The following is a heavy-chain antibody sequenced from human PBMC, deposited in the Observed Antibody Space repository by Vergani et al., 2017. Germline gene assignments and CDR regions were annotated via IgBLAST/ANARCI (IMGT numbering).Heavy chain of an antibody. Sequence: EVQLLESGGGSAQPGESLRLSCVASGFTFSTYAMTWVRQAPGKGLEWVSTISSDGGSTYYADSVKGRFTISRDNSKNTLYLQMNSLRAEDTAVYYCAKLPSGRIVGPLYYFDSCGQGTLVTVSS. D-gene: IGHD1-26*01. J-gene: IGHJ4*02. CDR3: AKLPSGRIVGPLYYFDS. CDR2: ISSDGGST. CDR1: GFTFSTYA. V-gene: IGHV3-23*01.